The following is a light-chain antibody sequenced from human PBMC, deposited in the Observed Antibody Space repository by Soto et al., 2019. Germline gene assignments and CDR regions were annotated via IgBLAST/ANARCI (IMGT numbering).Light chain of an antibody. V-gene: IGLV1-40*01. J-gene: IGLJ1*01. CDR3: QSYDSSKAYV. CDR2: GNS. CDR1: SSNIGAGYD. Sequence: QSVLTQPPSVSGAPGQRVTISCTGSSSNIGAGYDVHWYQQLPGTAPKLLIYGNSNRPSGVPDRFSGSKSGTSASLAITGLQAEDEADYYCQSYDSSKAYVFGTGTKLPS.